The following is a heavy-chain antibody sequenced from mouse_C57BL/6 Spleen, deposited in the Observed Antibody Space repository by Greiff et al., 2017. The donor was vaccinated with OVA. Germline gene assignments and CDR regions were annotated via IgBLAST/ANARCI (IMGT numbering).Heavy chain of an antibody. D-gene: IGHD2-4*01. CDR1: GYTFTDYE. CDR2: IDPETGGT. V-gene: IGHV1-15*01. CDR3: TRGNDYGGYFDY. Sequence: QVQLQQSGAELVRPGASVTLSCKASGYTFTDYEMHWVKQTPVHGLEWIGAIDPETGGTAYNQKFKGKAILTADKSSSTAYMELRSLTSEDSAVYYCTRGNDYGGYFDYWGQGTTLTVSS. J-gene: IGHJ2*01.